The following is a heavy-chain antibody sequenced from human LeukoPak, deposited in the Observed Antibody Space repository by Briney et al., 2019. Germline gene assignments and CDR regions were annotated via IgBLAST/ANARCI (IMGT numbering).Heavy chain of an antibody. V-gene: IGHV3-21*01. Sequence: GGSLRLSCAASGFTFSSYAMSWVRQAPGKGLEWVSSISSSSSYIYYADSVKGRFTISRDNAKNSLYLQMNSLRAEDTAVYYCARARIVVVPAAIDWFDPWGQGTLVTVSS. CDR1: GFTFSSYA. CDR2: ISSSSSYI. CDR3: ARARIVVVPAAIDWFDP. D-gene: IGHD2-2*02. J-gene: IGHJ5*02.